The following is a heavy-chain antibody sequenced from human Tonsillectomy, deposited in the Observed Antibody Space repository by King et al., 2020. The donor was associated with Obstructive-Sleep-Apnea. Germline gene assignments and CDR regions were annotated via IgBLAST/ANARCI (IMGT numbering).Heavy chain of an antibody. CDR3: ARVLGLDY. CDR2: ISSSSSTI. D-gene: IGHD7-27*01. J-gene: IGHJ4*02. Sequence: VQLVESGGGLVQPGGSLRLSCAASGFTFSSYSMNWVRQAPGKGLEWVSYISSSSSTIYYADSVKGRFTISRDNAKNSLYLQMNSLRAEDTAVYYCARVLGLDYWGQGTLVTVSS. V-gene: IGHV3-48*04. CDR1: GFTFSSYS.